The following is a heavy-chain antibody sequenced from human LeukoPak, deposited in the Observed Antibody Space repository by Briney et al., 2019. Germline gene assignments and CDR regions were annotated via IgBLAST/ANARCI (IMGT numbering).Heavy chain of an antibody. CDR2: ISAYNGNT. J-gene: IGHJ6*03. Sequence: ASVKVSCKASGYTLTSYGISWVRQAPGQGLEWVGWISAYNGNTNYAQKLQGRVTMTTDTSTSTAYMELDILISEDTAVYFCARGGITGTDAEYYYYYMDVWGKGTTVTVSS. CDR3: ARGGITGTDAEYYYYYMDV. V-gene: IGHV1-18*01. CDR1: GYTLTSYG. D-gene: IGHD1-7*01.